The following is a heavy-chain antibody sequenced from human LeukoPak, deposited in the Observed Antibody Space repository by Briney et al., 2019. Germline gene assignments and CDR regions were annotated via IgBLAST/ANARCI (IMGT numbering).Heavy chain of an antibody. CDR1: GFTFSSYS. Sequence: PGGSLRLSCAASGFTFSSYSMNWVRQAPGKGLVWVSRINSDGINTSYADSVKGRFTISRDNAKNTLYLQMNSLRAEDTAVYYCANGLAAAGDYYYYYMAVWGKGTTVTVSS. CDR2: INSDGINT. V-gene: IGHV3-74*01. J-gene: IGHJ6*03. CDR3: ANGLAAAGDYYYYYMAV. D-gene: IGHD6-13*01.